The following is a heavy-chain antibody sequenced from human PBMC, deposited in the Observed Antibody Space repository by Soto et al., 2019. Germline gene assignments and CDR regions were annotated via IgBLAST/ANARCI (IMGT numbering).Heavy chain of an antibody. Sequence: ASVKVSCKASGYTFTSYAMHWVRQAPGQSLEWMGWINTGNGNTKYSQKFQGRVTVTRDTSASTAYMELSSLRSEDTAVYYCARADYYGSGTYYDLVECFQLWGQGTLVTVSS. V-gene: IGHV1-3*04. CDR1: GYTFTSYA. CDR2: INTGNGNT. D-gene: IGHD3-10*01. J-gene: IGHJ1*01. CDR3: ARADYYGSGTYYDLVECFQL.